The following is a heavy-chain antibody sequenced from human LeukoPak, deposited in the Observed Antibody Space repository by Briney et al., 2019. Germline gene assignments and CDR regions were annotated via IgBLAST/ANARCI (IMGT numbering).Heavy chain of an antibody. D-gene: IGHD3-16*01. Sequence: AALKVSCKASRYTFSGYFLQWGRHAPGQGGGWMGWLNPNSGGTSYAQKVQGRVTMTRDMSISTVYMEVSRLRSDDTAVYYCARDYELGKPGSAYVLFDYWGQGNLVTVSS. V-gene: IGHV1-2*02. CDR3: ARDYELGKPGSAYVLFDY. J-gene: IGHJ4*02. CDR1: RYTFSGYF. CDR2: LNPNSGGT.